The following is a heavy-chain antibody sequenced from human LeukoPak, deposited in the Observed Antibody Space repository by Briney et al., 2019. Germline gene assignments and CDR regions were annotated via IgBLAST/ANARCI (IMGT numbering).Heavy chain of an antibody. J-gene: IGHJ5*02. CDR1: GFMFTGYY. CDR2: INPNTGAT. Sequence: GASVRVSCKTSGFMFTGYYIHWVRQAPGQRLEWRGWINPNTGATYYTDHFQGRVSMTRHTSISTVYMELSSLRSDDTAVYYCARDMTPPIAAESWFDPWGQGTLITVSS. V-gene: IGHV1-2*02. CDR3: ARDMTPPIAAESWFDP. D-gene: IGHD6-13*01.